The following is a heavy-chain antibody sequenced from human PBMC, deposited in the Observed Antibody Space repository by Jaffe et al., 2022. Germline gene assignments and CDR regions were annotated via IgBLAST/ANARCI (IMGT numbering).Heavy chain of an antibody. D-gene: IGHD5-12*01. V-gene: IGHV3-21*01. CDR1: GFTFSSYS. Sequence: EVQLVESGGGLVKPGGSLRLSCAASGFTFSSYSMNWVRQAPGKGLEWVSSISSSSSYIYYADSVKGRFTISRDNAKNSLYLQMNSLRAEDTAVYYCARGGPVATIRYYFDYWGQGTLVTVSS. CDR2: ISSSSSYI. J-gene: IGHJ4*02. CDR3: ARGGPVATIRYYFDY.